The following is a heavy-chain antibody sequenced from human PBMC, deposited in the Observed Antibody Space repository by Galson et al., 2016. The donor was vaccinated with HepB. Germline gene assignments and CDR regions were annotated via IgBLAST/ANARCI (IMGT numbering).Heavy chain of an antibody. D-gene: IGHD1-14*01. V-gene: IGHV3-33*01. CDR2: IWFDGRDA. CDR3: ARDLWGDCRTTTCSHLDS. CDR1: GFTFSRFG. J-gene: IGHJ4*02. Sequence: SLRLSCAASGFTFSRFGMHWVRQAPGKGLESVAVIWFDGRDAYYGESVKGRFTISKDNSNNMLYLQMNSLRVEDTAVYYCARDLWGDCRTTTCSHLDSWGQGTLVTVSS.